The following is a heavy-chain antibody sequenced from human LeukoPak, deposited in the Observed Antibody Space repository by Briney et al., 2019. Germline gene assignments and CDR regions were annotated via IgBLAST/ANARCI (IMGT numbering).Heavy chain of an antibody. J-gene: IGHJ4*02. D-gene: IGHD1-26*01. Sequence: GESLKISCKGSGYSFATYWIGWMRQTPGKGLECMGIIYPGDSDTRYSPSFQGQVTISADKSINTAYLQWSSLKTSDTAMYYCARHQIVGATRSPFDYWGQGTLVTVSS. CDR2: IYPGDSDT. CDR3: ARHQIVGATRSPFDY. V-gene: IGHV5-51*01. CDR1: GYSFATYW.